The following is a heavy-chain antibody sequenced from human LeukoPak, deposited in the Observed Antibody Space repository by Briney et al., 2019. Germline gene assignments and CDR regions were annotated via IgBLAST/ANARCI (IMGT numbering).Heavy chain of an antibody. CDR2: ISGSGGST. V-gene: IGHV3-23*01. CDR3: ARSLSYGSGFDY. J-gene: IGHJ4*02. D-gene: IGHD3-10*01. Sequence: GGSLRLSCAASGFTFSSYAMSWVRRAPGKGLEWVSAISGSGGSTYYADSVKGRFTISRDNSKNTLYLQMNSLRAEDTAVYYCARSLSYGSGFDYWGQGTLVTVSS. CDR1: GFTFSSYA.